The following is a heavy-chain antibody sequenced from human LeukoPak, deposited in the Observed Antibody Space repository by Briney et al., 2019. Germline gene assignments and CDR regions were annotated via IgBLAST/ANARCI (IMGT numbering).Heavy chain of an antibody. CDR3: AREEVTNGVY. D-gene: IGHD2-21*02. CDR1: GGTFSSYA. J-gene: IGHJ4*02. V-gene: IGHV1-69*05. CDR2: IIPIFGTA. Sequence: SVKVSCKAFGGTFSSYAISWVRQAPGQGLEWMGRIIPIFGTANYAQKFQGGVTITTDESTSTAYMELSSLRSEDTAVYYCAREEVTNGVYWGQGTLVTVSS.